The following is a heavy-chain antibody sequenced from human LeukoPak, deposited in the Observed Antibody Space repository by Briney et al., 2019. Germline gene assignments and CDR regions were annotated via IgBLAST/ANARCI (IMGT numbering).Heavy chain of an antibody. CDR3: ARNRYGGYFDY. Sequence: GRSLGLSCAASGFMFSSHVMHWVRQAPGKGLEWVAFIRFDGSGKYFGDSVKGRITISRDNSKNTVSLQMNSLRADDTGVYYCARNRYGGYFDYWGQGTLVTVSS. D-gene: IGHD4/OR15-4a*01. J-gene: IGHJ4*02. CDR1: GFMFSSHV. CDR2: IRFDGSGK. V-gene: IGHV3-33*08.